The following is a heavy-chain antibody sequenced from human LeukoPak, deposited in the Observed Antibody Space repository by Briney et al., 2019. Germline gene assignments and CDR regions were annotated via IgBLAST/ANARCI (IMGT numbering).Heavy chain of an antibody. J-gene: IGHJ4*02. CDR2: IYTSGST. Sequence: SETLSLTCTVSGGSISSYYWSWIRQPAGKGLEWIGRIYTSGSTNYNPSLKRRVTMSVDTSKNQFSLKLSSVTAADTAVYYCARDRIAAAGTLFDYWGQGTLVTVSS. V-gene: IGHV4-4*07. CDR1: GGSISSYY. CDR3: ARDRIAAAGTLFDY. D-gene: IGHD6-13*01.